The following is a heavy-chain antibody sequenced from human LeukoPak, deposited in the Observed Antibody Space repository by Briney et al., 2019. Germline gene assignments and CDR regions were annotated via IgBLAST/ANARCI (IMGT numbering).Heavy chain of an antibody. Sequence: GASVKVSCKASGYTFTYRYLHWVRQAPGQALEWMGWITPFNGNTNYAQQFQDRVTITRDRSRNTVYMELNSLRFEDTAMYYCARSPFSGDDDAFDIWGQGTMVTVSS. CDR3: ARSPFSGDDDAFDI. D-gene: IGHD5-12*01. CDR2: ITPFNGNT. J-gene: IGHJ3*02. CDR1: GYTFTYRY. V-gene: IGHV1-45*02.